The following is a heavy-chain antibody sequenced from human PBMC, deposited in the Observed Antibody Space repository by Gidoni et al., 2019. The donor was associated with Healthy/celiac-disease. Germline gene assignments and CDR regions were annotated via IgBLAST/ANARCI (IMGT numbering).Heavy chain of an antibody. CDR2: ISGSGGST. CDR1: GFTFSSYA. J-gene: IGHJ6*02. V-gene: IGHV3-23*04. CDR3: ANWWFRDTVPYYYYYYGMDV. D-gene: IGHD3-10*01. Sequence: EVQLVESGGGLVQPGGSLRLSCAASGFTFSSYALSWVRPVQGKVLEWVSAISGSGGSTYYADSVKCRFTISRDNSKNTLYLQMNSLRAEDTAVYYCANWWFRDTVPYYYYYYGMDVWGQGTTVTVSS.